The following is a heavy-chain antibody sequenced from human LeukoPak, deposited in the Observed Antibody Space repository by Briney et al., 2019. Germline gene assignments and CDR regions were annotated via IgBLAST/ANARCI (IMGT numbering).Heavy chain of an antibody. V-gene: IGHV3-30*03. CDR2: ISYDGSNK. J-gene: IGHJ3*02. D-gene: IGHD6-13*01. Sequence: GGSLRLSCAASGITFSSYGMHWVRQAPGKGLEWVAVISYDGSNKYYADSVKGRFTISRDNAKNSLYLQMDSLRAEDTAVYYCARGDSSNLGLSRAFDIWGQGTLVTVSS. CDR1: GITFSSYG. CDR3: ARGDSSNLGLSRAFDI.